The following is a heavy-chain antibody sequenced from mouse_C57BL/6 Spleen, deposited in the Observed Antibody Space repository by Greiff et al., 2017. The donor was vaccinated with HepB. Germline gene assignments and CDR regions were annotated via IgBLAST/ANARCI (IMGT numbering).Heavy chain of an antibody. CDR1: GYSITSGYY. V-gene: IGHV3-6*01. Sequence: EVKLQESGPGLVKPSQSLSLTCSVTGYSITSGYYWNWIRQFPGNKLEWMGYISYDGSNNYNPSLKNRISITRDTSKNQFFLKLNSVTTEDTATYYCARREYYDYFDYWGQGTTLTVSS. CDR2: ISYDGSN. D-gene: IGHD1-1*01. CDR3: ARREYYDYFDY. J-gene: IGHJ2*01.